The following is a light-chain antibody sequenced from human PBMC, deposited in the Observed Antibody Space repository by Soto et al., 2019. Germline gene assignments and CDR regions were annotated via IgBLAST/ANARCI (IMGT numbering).Light chain of an antibody. J-gene: IGKJ4*01. V-gene: IGKV3-20*01. CDR2: AAS. CDR3: QQYGSSPLT. Sequence: EIVLTQSPSTLSLSPGERATLSCRASQSVSSSYLAWYQQKPGQAPRLLNYAASSRPTGIPDRFSGSGSGTDLTLTISRLEPEDFAVYYCQQYGSSPLTFGGGTKVEIK. CDR1: QSVSSSY.